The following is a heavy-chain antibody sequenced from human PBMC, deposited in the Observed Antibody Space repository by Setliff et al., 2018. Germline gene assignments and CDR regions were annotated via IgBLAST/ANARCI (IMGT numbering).Heavy chain of an antibody. CDR1: GFTFRSYW. CDR3: SRDLQGSGDYVVDY. D-gene: IGHD4-17*01. J-gene: IGHJ4*02. CDR2: IKKDGSIK. V-gene: IGHV3-7*01. Sequence: GSLRLSCAASGFTFRSYWMSWVRQAQGKGLEWVANIKKDGSIKYYLDSVRGRFTISRDNAENSLTLQMNSLRVEDTAVYYCSRDLQGSGDYVVDYWGQGTLVTVSS.